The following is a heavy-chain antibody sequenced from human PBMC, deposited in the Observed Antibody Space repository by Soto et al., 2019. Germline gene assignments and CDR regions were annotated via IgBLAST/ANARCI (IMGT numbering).Heavy chain of an antibody. Sequence: QVQLQESGPGLVKPSQTLSLTCTVSGGSISSGGYYWSWIRQHPGKGLEWIGYIYYSGSTYYNPSLKSRVTISVDTSKNQCSLKLSSVTAADTAVYYCARDVTSHSFYFDYWGQGTLVTVSS. CDR1: GGSISSGGYY. CDR2: IYYSGST. D-gene: IGHD3-16*02. CDR3: ARDVTSHSFYFDY. J-gene: IGHJ4*02. V-gene: IGHV4-31*03.